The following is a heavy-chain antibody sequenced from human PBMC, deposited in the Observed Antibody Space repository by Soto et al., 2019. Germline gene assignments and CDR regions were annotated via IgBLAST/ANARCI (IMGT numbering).Heavy chain of an antibody. CDR1: GGSISSYY. D-gene: IGHD2-2*01. CDR2: IYYSGST. J-gene: IGHJ5*02. CDR3: ARLVIVVVPAAPQGSWFDP. Sequence: SETLSLTCTVSGGSISSYYWSWIRQPPGKGLEWIGYIYYSGSTNYNPSLKSRVTISVDTSKNQFSLKLSSVTAADTAVYYCARLVIVVVPAAPQGSWFDPWGQGTLVTVSS. V-gene: IGHV4-59*08.